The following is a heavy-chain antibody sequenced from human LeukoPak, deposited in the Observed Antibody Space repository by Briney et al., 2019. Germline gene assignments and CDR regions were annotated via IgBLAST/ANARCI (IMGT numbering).Heavy chain of an antibody. CDR2: INPNSGGT. D-gene: IGHD4-17*01. J-gene: IGHJ6*02. Sequence: ASVQVSCKASGYTFTGYYMHWARQAPGQGLEWMGWINPNSGGTNYAQKFQGRVTMTRDTSISTAYMELSRLRSDDTAVYYCASDTVTYYYYGMDVWGQGTTVTVSS. CDR3: ASDTVTYYYYGMDV. CDR1: GYTFTGYY. V-gene: IGHV1-2*02.